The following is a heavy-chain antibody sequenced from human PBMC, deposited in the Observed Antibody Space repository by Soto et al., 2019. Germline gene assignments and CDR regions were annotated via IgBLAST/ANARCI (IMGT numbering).Heavy chain of an antibody. Sequence: VSCKASGYTLTGYYMHWVRQAPGQGLEWMGWISPNNGNTNYARKLQGRVTMTTDTSTSTAYMELRSLRSDDTAVYYCASSSNGWFDPWGQGTLVTVSS. J-gene: IGHJ5*02. D-gene: IGHD4-4*01. CDR2: ISPNNGNT. CDR3: ASSSNGWFDP. V-gene: IGHV1-18*04. CDR1: GYTLTGYY.